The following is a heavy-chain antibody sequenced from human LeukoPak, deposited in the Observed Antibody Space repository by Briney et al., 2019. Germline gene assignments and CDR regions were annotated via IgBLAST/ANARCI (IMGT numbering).Heavy chain of an antibody. Sequence: GGSLRLSCAASGFTFSDYYMSWIRQAPGKGLEWVSSISSSSSYIYYADSVKGRFTISRDNAKNSLYLQMNSLRAEDTAVYYCAREDLCSGGSCYYDYWGQGTLVTVSS. CDR2: ISSSSSYI. V-gene: IGHV3-11*06. D-gene: IGHD2-15*01. J-gene: IGHJ4*02. CDR3: AREDLCSGGSCYYDY. CDR1: GFTFSDYY.